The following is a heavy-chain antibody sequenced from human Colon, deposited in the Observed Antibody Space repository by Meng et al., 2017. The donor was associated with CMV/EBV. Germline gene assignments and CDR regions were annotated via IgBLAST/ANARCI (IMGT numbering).Heavy chain of an antibody. CDR3: AREGMSTPSAADS. CDR1: GYTFSNYF. J-gene: IGHJ4*02. V-gene: IGHV1-2*02. Sequence: ASVKVSCKASGYTFSNYFIHWVRQAPGQGLEWMGWIDPRSGDTNFAQNFQGRVSMTRDTSITTAHMELTSLTSDDTALYSCAREGMSTPSAADSWGQGTLVTVSS. CDR2: IDPRSGDT. D-gene: IGHD6-25*01.